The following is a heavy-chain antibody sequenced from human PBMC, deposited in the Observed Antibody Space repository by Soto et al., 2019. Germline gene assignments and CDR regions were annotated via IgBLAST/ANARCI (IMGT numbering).Heavy chain of an antibody. J-gene: IGHJ3*02. CDR1: GAPTRSGGYS. CDR3: ARVSGSPTESYYDSRGYHDPFDI. Sequence: SQTPSRTCAPPGAPTRSGGYSLSPSLQPPVKAPEGIWHIYHSGRTDYNPSLKSRVTISVQRSKNQFSLKLRSVTAAETAVYYCARVSGSPTESYYDSRGYHDPFDIWGQGTMVTVSS. D-gene: IGHD3-22*01. V-gene: IGHV4-30-2*01. CDR2: IYHSGRT.